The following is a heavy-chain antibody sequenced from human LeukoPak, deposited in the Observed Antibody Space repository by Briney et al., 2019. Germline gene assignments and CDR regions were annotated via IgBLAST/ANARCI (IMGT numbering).Heavy chain of an antibody. CDR1: GYTLTEYY. CDR2: IIPDSGGT. CDR3: STEDKYCTGANCGVF. J-gene: IGHJ4*02. Sequence: ASVYASCTASGYTLTEYYVHWVRQAPGPGLEWMGFIIPDSGGTTYQHKFQGRVTMTRDTSISTFYMELSSLRPDDTAVYYCSTEDKYCTGANCGVFWGQGTLITVSS. D-gene: IGHD2-8*02. V-gene: IGHV1-2*02.